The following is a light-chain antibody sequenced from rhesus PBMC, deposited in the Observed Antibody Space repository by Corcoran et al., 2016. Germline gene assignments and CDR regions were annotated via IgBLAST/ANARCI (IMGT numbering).Light chain of an antibody. CDR1: QSVSNY. V-gene: IGKV3-10*01. CDR2: DVS. CDR3: YQHSSGYS. J-gene: IGKJ2*01. Sequence: QVILTQSPATLSLSPGERATLSCRASQSVSNYLAWYQQKPGQAPRLLIYDVSSRATGIPDWFSGSGSGTEFTLAISGLEPKDVGVYHCYQHSSGYSFGQGTKVEVK.